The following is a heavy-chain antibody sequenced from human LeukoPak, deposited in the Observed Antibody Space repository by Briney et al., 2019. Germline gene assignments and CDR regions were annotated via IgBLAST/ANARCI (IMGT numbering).Heavy chain of an antibody. V-gene: IGHV3-53*01. CDR3: AKEEDDIWSGHFCA. CDR2: IYSGGST. Sequence: GGSLRLSCAASGFTVSSNYMSWVRQAPGKGLEWVSVIYSGGSTYYADSVKGRFTISRDNSKNTVYLQMNSLRAEDTAVYYCAKEEDDIWSGHFCAWGQGTLVTVSS. J-gene: IGHJ5*02. CDR1: GFTVSSNY. D-gene: IGHD3-3*01.